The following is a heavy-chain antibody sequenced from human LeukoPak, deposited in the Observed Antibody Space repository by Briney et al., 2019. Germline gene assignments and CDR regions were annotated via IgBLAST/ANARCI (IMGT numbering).Heavy chain of an antibody. CDR3: ARKRTTVTTSDAFDI. J-gene: IGHJ3*02. CDR2: IYPGDSDT. Sequence: GESLKISCKGSGYSFTSYWIGWVRQMPGKGLEWMGIIYPGDSDTRYGPSFQGQVTISADKSISTAYLQWSSLKASDTAMYYCARKRTTVTTSDAFDIWGQGTMVTVSS. CDR1: GYSFTSYW. D-gene: IGHD4-17*01. V-gene: IGHV5-51*01.